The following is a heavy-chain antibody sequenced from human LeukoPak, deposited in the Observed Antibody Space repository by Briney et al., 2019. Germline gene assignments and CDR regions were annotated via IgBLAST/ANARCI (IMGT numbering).Heavy chain of an antibody. V-gene: IGHV3-11*04. Sequence: KPGGSLRLSCAASGFTFSDYYMSWIRQAPGKGLEWVSYISSSGSTIYYADSVKGRFTIARDNAKNSVYLEMNSLRADDTAVYYCARSARLMKGVVEVTALDDWGQGTLVTVSS. J-gene: IGHJ4*02. D-gene: IGHD3-3*01. CDR2: ISSSGSTI. CDR1: GFTFSDYY. CDR3: ARSARLMKGVVEVTALDD.